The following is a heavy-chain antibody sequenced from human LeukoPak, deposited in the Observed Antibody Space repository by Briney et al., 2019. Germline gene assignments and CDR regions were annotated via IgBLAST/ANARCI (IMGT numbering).Heavy chain of an antibody. CDR2: IIPIFGTA. J-gene: IGHJ5*02. D-gene: IGHD2-2*01. CDR3: ARRLAGVVPAAIWFDP. CDR1: GGTFSSYA. Sequence: SVTVSCKASGGTFSSYAISWVRQAPGQGLEWMGGIIPIFGTANYAQKFQGRVTITADESTSTAYMELSSLRSEDTAVYYCARRLAGVVPAAIWFDPWGQGTLVTVSS. V-gene: IGHV1-69*13.